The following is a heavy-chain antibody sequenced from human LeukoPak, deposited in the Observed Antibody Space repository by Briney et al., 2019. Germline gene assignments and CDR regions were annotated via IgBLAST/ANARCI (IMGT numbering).Heavy chain of an antibody. J-gene: IGHJ5*02. V-gene: IGHV4-34*01. CDR2: INHSGST. Sequence: PSETLSLTCAVYGGSFSGYYWSWIRHPPGKGLEWIGEINHSGSTNYNPSLKSRVTISVDTAKNQCSLELSSVTAADTAVYYCAREGVGPLRYFDWLSKGDWFDPWGQGTLVTVSS. D-gene: IGHD3-9*01. CDR3: AREGVGPLRYFDWLSKGDWFDP. CDR1: GGSFSGYY.